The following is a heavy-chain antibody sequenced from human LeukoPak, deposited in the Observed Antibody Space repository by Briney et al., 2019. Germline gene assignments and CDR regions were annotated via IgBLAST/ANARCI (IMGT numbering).Heavy chain of an antibody. CDR3: ARGVVVPAATDY. CDR2: IYYSGST. V-gene: IGHV4-61*08. D-gene: IGHD2-2*01. CDR1: GGSISSGGYY. Sequence: SQTLSLTCTVSGGSISSGGYYWSWIRQPPGKGLEWIGYIYYSGSTNYNPSLKSRVTISVDTSKNQFSLKLSSVTAADTAVYYCARGVVVPAATDYWGQGTLVTVSS. J-gene: IGHJ4*02.